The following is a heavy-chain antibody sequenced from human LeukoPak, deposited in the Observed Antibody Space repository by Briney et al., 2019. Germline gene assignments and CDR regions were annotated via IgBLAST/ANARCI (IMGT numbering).Heavy chain of an antibody. V-gene: IGHV3-48*03. Sequence: QTGGSLRLSCAASGFTFSSYEMNWVHQAPGKGLEWVSYISSSGSTIYYADSVKGRFTISRDNAKNTLYLQMNSLRAEDTAVYYCAREEMATISGIGVDYWGQGTLVTVSS. J-gene: IGHJ4*02. D-gene: IGHD5-24*01. CDR3: AREEMATISGIGVDY. CDR2: ISSSGSTI. CDR1: GFTFSSYE.